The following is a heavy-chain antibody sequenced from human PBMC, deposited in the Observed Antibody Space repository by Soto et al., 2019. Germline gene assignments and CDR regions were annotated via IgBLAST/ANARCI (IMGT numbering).Heavy chain of an antibody. J-gene: IGHJ4*02. CDR3: AKDSGFRGLFDY. D-gene: IGHD1-26*01. V-gene: IGHV3-23*01. Sequence: GGSLRLSCAASGFTFSSYAMSWVRQAPGKGREWVSAISGSGGSTYYADSVKGRFTISRNNSKNTLYLQMNSLRAEDTAVYYCAKDSGFRGLFDYWGQGTLVTVSS. CDR1: GFTFSSYA. CDR2: ISGSGGST.